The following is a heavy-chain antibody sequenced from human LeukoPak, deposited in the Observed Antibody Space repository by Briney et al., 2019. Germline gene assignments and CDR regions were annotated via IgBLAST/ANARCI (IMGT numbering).Heavy chain of an antibody. CDR2: IF. J-gene: IGHJ4*02. CDR1: GYSFTTHW. D-gene: IGHD1/OR15-1a*01. Sequence: GESLKISCKSSGYSFTTHWLGWVRQLPGKGLEWMGLIFSPSFQGQVTLSADKSINTAYLQWSSLKASDTAMYYCATSESQTRFDYWGQGTLVTVSS. CDR3: ATSESQTRFDY. V-gene: IGHV5-51*01.